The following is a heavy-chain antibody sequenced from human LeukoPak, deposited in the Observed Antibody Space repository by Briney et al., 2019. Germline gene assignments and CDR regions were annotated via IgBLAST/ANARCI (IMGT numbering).Heavy chain of an antibody. J-gene: IGHJ6*02. V-gene: IGHV1-46*01. CDR1: GYTLTSYY. CDR2: INPSGGST. D-gene: IGHD6-19*01. Sequence: ASVKVSCKASGYTLTSYYMHWVRQAPGQGLEWMGIINPSGGSTSYAQKFQGRVTMTRDTSTSTVYMELSSLRSEDTAVYYCARDLRSSCWSRGYYYYGMDVWGQGTTVTVSS. CDR3: ARDLRSSCWSRGYYYYGMDV.